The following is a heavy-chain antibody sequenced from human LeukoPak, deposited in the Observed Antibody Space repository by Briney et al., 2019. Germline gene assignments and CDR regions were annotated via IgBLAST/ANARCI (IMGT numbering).Heavy chain of an antibody. CDR3: ARKLSGYSYGLYDY. Sequence: SETLSLTCAVYGGSFSGYYWSWIRQPPGKGLEWIGEINHSGSTNYNPSLKSRVAMSVDTSKNQFSLKLSSVTAADTAVYYCARKLSGYSYGLYDYWGQGTLVTVSS. D-gene: IGHD5-18*01. CDR2: INHSGST. CDR1: GGSFSGYY. V-gene: IGHV4-34*01. J-gene: IGHJ4*02.